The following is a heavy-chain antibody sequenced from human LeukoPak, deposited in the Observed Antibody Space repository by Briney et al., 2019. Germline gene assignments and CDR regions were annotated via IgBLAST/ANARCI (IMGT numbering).Heavy chain of an antibody. J-gene: IGHJ4*02. D-gene: IGHD3-10*01. CDR1: GYTFTSYA. CDR2: INTNTGNP. V-gene: IGHV7-4-1*02. Sequence: ASVKVSCKASGYTFTSYAMNWVRQAPGQGLEWMGWINTNTGNPTYAQGFTGRFVFSLDTSVSTAYLQISSLKAEDTAVYYCARDTVFSMVRGILFWGQGTLVTVSS. CDR3: ARDTVFSMVRGILF.